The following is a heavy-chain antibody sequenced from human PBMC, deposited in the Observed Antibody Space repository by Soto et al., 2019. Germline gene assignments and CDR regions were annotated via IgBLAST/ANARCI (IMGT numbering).Heavy chain of an antibody. Sequence: PSQTLSLTCAISGDSVSSNIAACNWIRQSPSRGLEWLGRTYYRSKWYNDYAVSVKSRITINPDTSKNQFSLQLNSVTPEDTAVYYCARSPRYCSSTSCYTEYYYYGMDVWGQGTTVTVSS. D-gene: IGHD2-2*02. CDR3: ARSPRYCSSTSCYTEYYYYGMDV. V-gene: IGHV6-1*01. CDR2: TYYRSKWYN. CDR1: GDSVSSNIAA. J-gene: IGHJ6*02.